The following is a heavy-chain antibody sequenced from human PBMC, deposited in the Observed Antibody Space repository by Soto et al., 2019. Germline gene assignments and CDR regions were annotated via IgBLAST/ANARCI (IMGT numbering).Heavy chain of an antibody. V-gene: IGHV4-30-4*01. D-gene: IGHD1-26*01. CDR2: IYYSGST. CDR1: GGSISSGDYY. CDR3: ARGGVGATLLFDP. Sequence: QVQLQESGPGLVKPSQTLSLTCTVSGGSISSGDYYWSWIRQPPGKGLEWIGNIYYSGSTYYNPSLKSRVTISVDTSKNQFSLKLSSVTAADTAVYYCARGGVGATLLFDPWGQGTLVTVSS. J-gene: IGHJ5*02.